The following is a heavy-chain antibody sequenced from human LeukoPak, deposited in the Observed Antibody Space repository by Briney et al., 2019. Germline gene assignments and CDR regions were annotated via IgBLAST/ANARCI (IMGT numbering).Heavy chain of an antibody. V-gene: IGHV1-69*04. D-gene: IGHD6-13*01. CDR3: ARDGRAAADFDY. Sequence: ASVKVSCKASGGTFSSYAISWVRQAPGQGLEWMGRIIPILGIANYAQKFQGRVTITADKSTSTAYMELSSLRSEDTAVYYCARDGRAAADFDYWGQGTLGTVSS. CDR2: IIPILGIA. J-gene: IGHJ4*02. CDR1: GGTFSSYA.